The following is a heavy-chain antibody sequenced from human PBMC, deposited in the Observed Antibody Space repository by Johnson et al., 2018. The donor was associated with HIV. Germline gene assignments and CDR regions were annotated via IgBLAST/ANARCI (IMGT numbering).Heavy chain of an antibody. D-gene: IGHD3-16*02. Sequence: QVQLVESGGDLVKPGGSLRLSCAASGFTFSSYAMSWVRQAPGKGLEWVSAISSSGRTIYYADSVKVRFTMSRDNAKKSLYLQMNSLRAEDTAVYYCAREWGVITFGGVIPRNAFDIWGQGTMVTVSS. CDR3: AREWGVITFGGVIPRNAFDI. V-gene: IGHV3-11*04. CDR2: ISSSGRTI. J-gene: IGHJ3*02. CDR1: GFTFSSYA.